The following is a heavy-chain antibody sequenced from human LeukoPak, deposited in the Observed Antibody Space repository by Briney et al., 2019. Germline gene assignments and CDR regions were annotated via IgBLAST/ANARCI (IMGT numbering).Heavy chain of an antibody. CDR1: GFTFSTC. CDR3: ARVAEAAAFDS. J-gene: IGHJ4*02. Sequence: GGSLRLSCAASGFTFSTCMNWVRQAPGKGLAWVSSISRNSRYIYYADSMRGRFTISRDNAKNSLYLQMNSLKPEDTAVYYCARVAEAAAFDSWGQGTLVTVSS. CDR2: ISRNSRYI. D-gene: IGHD6-13*01. V-gene: IGHV3-21*06.